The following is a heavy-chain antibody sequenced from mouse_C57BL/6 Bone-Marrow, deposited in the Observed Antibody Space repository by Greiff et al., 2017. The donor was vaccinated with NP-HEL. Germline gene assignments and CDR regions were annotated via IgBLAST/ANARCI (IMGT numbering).Heavy chain of an antibody. CDR1: GYTFPDYY. Sequence: EVQLQQSGPELVKPEASVKISCKASGYTFPDYYMNWVKQSHGKSLELIGDINPNNGGTSYNQKFKGKATLTVDKSSSTAYMELRSLTSEDSAVYYCARWTIYYYGSSDIDYWGQGTTLPVSS. CDR3: ARWTIYYYGSSDIDY. J-gene: IGHJ2*01. V-gene: IGHV1-26*01. CDR2: INPNNGGT. D-gene: IGHD1-1*01.